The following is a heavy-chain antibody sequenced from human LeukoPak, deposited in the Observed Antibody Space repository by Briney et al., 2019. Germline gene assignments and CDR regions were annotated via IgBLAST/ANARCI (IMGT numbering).Heavy chain of an antibody. D-gene: IGHD6-19*01. V-gene: IGHV3-48*01. CDR2: ISSSSTI. Sequence: PGGSPRLSCAASGFTFSSYSMNWVRQAPGKGLEWVSYISSSSTIYYADSVKGRFTISRDNAKNSLYLQMNSLRAEDTAVYYCARDRGSGWSRIYYFDYWGQGTLVTVSS. CDR3: ARDRGSGWSRIYYFDY. CDR1: GFTFSSYS. J-gene: IGHJ4*02.